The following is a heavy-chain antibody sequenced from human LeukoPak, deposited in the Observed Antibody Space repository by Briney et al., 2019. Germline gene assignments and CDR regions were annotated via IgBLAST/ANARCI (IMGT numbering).Heavy chain of an antibody. CDR3: ARDGEPNCGGGSCYLQH. D-gene: IGHD2-15*01. V-gene: IGHV1-46*01. J-gene: IGHJ1*01. CDR1: GYTFTGYY. Sequence: ASVKVSCKASGYTFTGYYMHWVRQAPGQGLEWMGIINPSGGSTSYAQKFQGRVTMTRDTSTSTVYMELSSLRSEDTAVYYCARDGEPNCGGGSCYLQHWGQGTLVTVSS. CDR2: INPSGGST.